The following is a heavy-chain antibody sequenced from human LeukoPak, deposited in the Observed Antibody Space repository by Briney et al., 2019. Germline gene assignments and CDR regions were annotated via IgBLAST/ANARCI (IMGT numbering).Heavy chain of an antibody. CDR2: IYYSGST. CDR3: ARVVPDFWSGYYYYYYYYMDV. Sequence: PSETLSLTCTVSGGSISSHYWSWTRQPPGKGLEWIGYIYYSGSTNYNPSLKSRVTISVDTSKNQFSLKLSSVTAADTAVYYCARVVPDFWSGYYYYYYYYMDVWGKGTTVTVSS. J-gene: IGHJ6*03. V-gene: IGHV4-59*11. CDR1: GGSISSHY. D-gene: IGHD3-3*01.